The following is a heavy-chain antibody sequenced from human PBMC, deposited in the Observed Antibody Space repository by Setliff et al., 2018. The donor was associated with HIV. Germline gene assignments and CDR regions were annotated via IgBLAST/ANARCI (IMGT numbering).Heavy chain of an antibody. CDR2: IYSSGST. V-gene: IGHV4-4*07. Sequence: SETLSLTCSVSGGSMSTYYWSWIRQPAGKGLEWIGRIYSSGSTIYNPSLRSRVTMSVDTSKSQLSLKLTSVTAADTAVYYCARVFPPIRGAPFGTPPGAFDIWGQGQWSPSPQ. J-gene: IGHJ3*02. CDR3: ARVFPPIRGAPFGTPPGAFDI. D-gene: IGHD2-15*01. CDR1: GGSMSTYY.